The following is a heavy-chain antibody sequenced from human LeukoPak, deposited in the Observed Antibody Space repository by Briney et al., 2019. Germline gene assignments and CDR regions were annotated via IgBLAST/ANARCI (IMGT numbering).Heavy chain of an antibody. CDR2: IYSSGST. CDR1: GGAIIPFY. J-gene: IGHJ5*02. V-gene: IGHV4-4*07. Sequence: SETLSLTCSVSGGAIIPFYWNWIRQPAGKGLEWIGRIYSSGSTKYNPSLKSRVTMSVDTSKNQFSLKLSSVIAADTAVYYCAKDYYDSCEGWFDPWGQGTLVTVSS. D-gene: IGHD3-22*01. CDR3: AKDYYDSCEGWFDP.